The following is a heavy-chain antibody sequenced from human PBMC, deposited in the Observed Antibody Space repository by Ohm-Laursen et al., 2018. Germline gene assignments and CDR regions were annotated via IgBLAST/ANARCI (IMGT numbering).Heavy chain of an antibody. Sequence: SETLSLTCAVYGGSFSGYYWNWIRQPPGKGLEWIGEINHSRSTKYNSSLKSRVTISVDTSKNQFSLKLSSVTAADTAVYYCARGFSGWWGRIDYWGQGILVTVSS. V-gene: IGHV4-34*01. CDR1: GGSFSGYY. CDR2: INHSRST. D-gene: IGHD6-19*01. CDR3: ARGFSGWWGRIDY. J-gene: IGHJ4*02.